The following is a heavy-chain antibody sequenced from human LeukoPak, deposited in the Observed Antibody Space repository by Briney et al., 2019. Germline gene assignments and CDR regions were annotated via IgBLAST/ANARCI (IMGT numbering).Heavy chain of an antibody. CDR3: ARDKYRSGYYLPGPLDY. Sequence: ASVKVSCKASGGTFSSYAISWVRQAPGQGLEWMGGIIPIFGTANYAQKFQGRVTITTDESTSTAYMELSSLRSEDTAVYYCARDKYRSGYYLPGPLDYWGQGTLVNVSS. CDR2: IIPIFGTA. D-gene: IGHD3-22*01. V-gene: IGHV1-69*05. CDR1: GGTFSSYA. J-gene: IGHJ4*02.